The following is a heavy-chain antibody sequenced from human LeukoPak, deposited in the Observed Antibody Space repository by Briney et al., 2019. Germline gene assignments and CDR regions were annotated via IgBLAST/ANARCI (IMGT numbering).Heavy chain of an antibody. Sequence: EASVKVSCKASGGTFSSYAISWVRQAPGQGLEWMGGIIPIFGTANYAQKFQGRVTITADESMSTAYMELSSLRAEDTAVYYCARAPYFDYWGQGTLVTVSS. CDR2: IIPIFGTA. CDR3: ARAPYFDY. V-gene: IGHV1-69*13. CDR1: GGTFSSYA. J-gene: IGHJ4*02.